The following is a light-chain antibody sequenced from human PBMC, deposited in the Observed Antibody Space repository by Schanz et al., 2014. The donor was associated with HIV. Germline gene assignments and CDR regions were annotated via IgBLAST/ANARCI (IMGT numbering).Light chain of an antibody. CDR2: GAS. V-gene: IGKV3-20*01. J-gene: IGKJ3*01. CDR1: QSVSASN. Sequence: PGERATVSCRASQSVSASNLAWYQQRPGQAPRLLIYGASSRATGIPDRFSGSGSGTDFTLTISRLEPEDFAVYYCQQYGSLPFTFGPGTTVDI. CDR3: QQYGSLPFT.